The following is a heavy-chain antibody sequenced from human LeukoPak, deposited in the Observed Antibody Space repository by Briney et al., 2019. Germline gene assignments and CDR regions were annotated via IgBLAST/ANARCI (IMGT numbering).Heavy chain of an antibody. J-gene: IGHJ3*02. Sequence: GGSLRLSCAASGFTVSSNYMSWVRQAPGKGLEWVSVIYSGGSTYYADSVKGRFTISRDNSKNTLYLQMNSLRSEDTAVYYCARDYDSSGYNDAFDIWGQGTMVTVSS. CDR3: ARDYDSSGYNDAFDI. V-gene: IGHV3-53*05. CDR2: IYSGGST. D-gene: IGHD3-22*01. CDR1: GFTVSSNY.